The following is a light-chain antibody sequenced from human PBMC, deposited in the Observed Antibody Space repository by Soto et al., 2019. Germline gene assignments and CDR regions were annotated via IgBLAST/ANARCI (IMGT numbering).Light chain of an antibody. Sequence: QSALTQPASVSGSPGQSITISCTGTSSDVGGYNYVSWYQQHPGKAPKLMIYDVSNRPSGVSNRFSGSKSGNTASLTISGLQAEDEADYYCSSYTSSSTLEGVFGGWNKVTVL. CDR3: SSYTSSSTLEGV. J-gene: IGLJ3*02. CDR2: DVS. CDR1: SSDVGGYNY. V-gene: IGLV2-14*01.